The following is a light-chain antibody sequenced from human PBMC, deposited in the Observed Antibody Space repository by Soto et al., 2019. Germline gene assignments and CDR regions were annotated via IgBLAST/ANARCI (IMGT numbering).Light chain of an antibody. J-gene: IGKJ4*01. Sequence: DIQLTQSPSFLSASVGDRVTITCRASQGISRYFAWYQQKPGKAPKLLIYAASTLQSGVTSRFSGSGSGTEFTLTISSLQPEDFATYSCQQLNSYPLTFVGGTKVEIK. CDR2: AAS. V-gene: IGKV1-9*01. CDR3: QQLNSYPLT. CDR1: QGISRY.